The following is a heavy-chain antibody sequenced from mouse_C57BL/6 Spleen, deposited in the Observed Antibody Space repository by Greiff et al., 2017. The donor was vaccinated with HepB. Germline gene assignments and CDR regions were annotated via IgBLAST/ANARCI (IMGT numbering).Heavy chain of an antibody. CDR1: GYTFTSYW. J-gene: IGHJ2*01. CDR3: ARRYYDYDGRGDY. Sequence: VQLQQPGAELVKPGASVKMSCKASGYTFTSYWITWVKQRPGQGLEWIGDIYPGSGSTNYNEKFKSKATLTVDTSSSTAYMQLSSLTSEDSAVYYCARRYYDYDGRGDYWGQGTTLTVSS. D-gene: IGHD2-4*01. CDR2: IYPGSGST. V-gene: IGHV1-55*01.